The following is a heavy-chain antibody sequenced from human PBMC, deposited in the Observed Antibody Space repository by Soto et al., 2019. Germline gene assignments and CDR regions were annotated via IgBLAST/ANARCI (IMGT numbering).Heavy chain of an antibody. D-gene: IGHD3-22*01. CDR1: GGSISSYY. CDR2: IYYSGST. Sequence: SETLSLTCTVSGGSISSYYWSWIRQPPGKGLEWIGYIYYSGSTNYNPSLKSRVTISVDTSKNQFSLKLSSVTAADTAVYYCARVVYYDSSGPPYAFDIWGQGTMVTVSS. V-gene: IGHV4-59*01. J-gene: IGHJ3*02. CDR3: ARVVYYDSSGPPYAFDI.